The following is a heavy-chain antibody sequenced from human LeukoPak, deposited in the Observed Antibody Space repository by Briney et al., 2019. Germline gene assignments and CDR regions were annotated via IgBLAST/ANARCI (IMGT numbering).Heavy chain of an antibody. CDR1: GGSISSSSYY. D-gene: IGHD3-16*01. CDR2: IYYSGST. J-gene: IGHJ5*02. CDR3: ARHSADGYDGPHRPSNWFDP. Sequence: SETLSLTCTVSGGSISSSSYYWGRIRQPPGKGLEWIGSIYYSGSTYYNPSLKSRVTISVDTSKNQFSLKLSSVTAADTAVYYCARHSADGYDGPHRPSNWFDPWGQGTLVTVSS. V-gene: IGHV4-39*01.